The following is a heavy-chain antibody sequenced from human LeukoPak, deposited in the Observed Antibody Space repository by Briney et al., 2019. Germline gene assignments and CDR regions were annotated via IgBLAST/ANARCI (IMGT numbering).Heavy chain of an antibody. D-gene: IGHD2-2*01. CDR1: GFTFSSYS. Sequence: GGSLRLSCAASGFTFSSYSMNWVRQAPGKGLEGVSYISSSSSTIYYADSVKGRLTISRDNAKNSLYLQMNSLRAEDTAVYYCARDKNRGYCSSTSCYPTGFDYWGQGTLVTVSS. V-gene: IGHV3-48*01. J-gene: IGHJ4*02. CDR3: ARDKNRGYCSSTSCYPTGFDY. CDR2: ISSSSSTI.